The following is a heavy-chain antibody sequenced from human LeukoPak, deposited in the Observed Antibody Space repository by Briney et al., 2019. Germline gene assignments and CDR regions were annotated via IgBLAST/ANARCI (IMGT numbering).Heavy chain of an antibody. D-gene: IGHD6-13*01. CDR2: ISWNSGSI. J-gene: IGHJ3*02. V-gene: IGHV3-9*01. Sequence: GGSLRLSCAASGFTFDDYAMHWVRQAPGKGLEWVSGISWNSGSIGYADSVKGRFTISRDNAKNSLYLQMNSLRAEDTALYYCAKTYGDFIAAAGLDAFDIWGQGTMVTVSS. CDR3: AKTYGDFIAAAGLDAFDI. CDR1: GFTFDDYA.